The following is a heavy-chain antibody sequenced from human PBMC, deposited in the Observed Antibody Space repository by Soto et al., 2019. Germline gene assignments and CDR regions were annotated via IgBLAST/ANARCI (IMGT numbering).Heavy chain of an antibody. CDR1: GFVVSNVY. Sequence: EVQLVETGGALVQPGGSLRLSCAVSGFVVSNVYMSWVRQAPGERLEWISVVYSGGDTYYADSVKGRFTISRDNSKNTVYLQISRLRPDDTAVYYCALTTSWFDWYFDLWGRGTLVTVSS. J-gene: IGHJ2*01. CDR2: VYSGGDT. CDR3: ALTTSWFDWYFDL. V-gene: IGHV3-53*02. D-gene: IGHD3-10*01.